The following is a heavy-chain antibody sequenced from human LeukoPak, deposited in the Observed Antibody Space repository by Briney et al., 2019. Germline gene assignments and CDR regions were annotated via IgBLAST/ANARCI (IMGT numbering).Heavy chain of an antibody. V-gene: IGHV4-59*08. CDR3: AAHVLFDSNNYSFWFDP. CDR2: IHHSGGT. D-gene: IGHD5/OR15-5a*01. Sequence: SEALSLTCSVSGASINSYWWSWVRQPPERGLEWIAYIHHSGGTKYTPSLRSRATISIDTSKNQVSLMLTSVTAADTAVYFCAAHVLFDSNNYSFWFDPWGQGTLVTVSP. J-gene: IGHJ5*02. CDR1: GASINSYW.